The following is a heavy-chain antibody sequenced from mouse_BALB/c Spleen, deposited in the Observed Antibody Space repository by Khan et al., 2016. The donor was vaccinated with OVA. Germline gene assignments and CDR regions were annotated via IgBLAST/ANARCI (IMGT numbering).Heavy chain of an antibody. V-gene: IGHV1-61*01. J-gene: IGHJ3*01. Sequence: QVQLQQPGAELVRPGASVKLSCKASGYTFTSFWMNWVTERPGQGLEWIGMIDPSDSETHYNQMFKGKATLTVDKSSSTAYMQLSGLTSEDSAVYDWERGGEGTSFAYWGQGTLVTVSA. CDR2: IDPSDSET. D-gene: IGHD2-14*01. CDR3: ERGGEGTSFAY. CDR1: GYTFTSFW.